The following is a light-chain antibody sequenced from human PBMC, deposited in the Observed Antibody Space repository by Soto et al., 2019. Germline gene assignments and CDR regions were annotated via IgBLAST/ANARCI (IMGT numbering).Light chain of an antibody. J-gene: IGKJ5*01. CDR1: QTISSGF. CDR2: GAS. CDR3: QQYNNWPPI. Sequence: EIVMPQSPATLSVSPGERATLSCRASQTISSGFLAWYQQKVGQAPRLLFYGASTGATGLPARFSGSGSGTEFTLTINSLQAEDCAVYYCQQYNNWPPIFGQGTRLEIK. V-gene: IGKV3-15*01.